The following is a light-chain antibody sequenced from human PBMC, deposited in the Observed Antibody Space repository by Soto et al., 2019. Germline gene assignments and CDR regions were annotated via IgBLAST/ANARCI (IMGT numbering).Light chain of an antibody. V-gene: IGKV3-15*01. CDR3: QQYGSSLGVT. Sequence: EIVMTQSPATLSMSPGERATLSCRASQSVSSNLAWYQQKPGQAPRLLIYGASTRATGIPARFSGSGSGAEFTLTISSLQSEDFAVYYCQQYGSSLGVTFGGGTKVDIK. CDR1: QSVSSN. CDR2: GAS. J-gene: IGKJ4*01.